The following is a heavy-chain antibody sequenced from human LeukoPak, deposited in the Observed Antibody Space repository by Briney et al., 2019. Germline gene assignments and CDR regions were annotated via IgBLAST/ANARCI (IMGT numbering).Heavy chain of an antibody. Sequence: PSETLSLTCTVSGGSISSSSYYWGWIRQPPGKGLEWIGSIYYSGSTYYNPSLKSRVTMSVDTSKNQFSLKLSSVTAADTAVYYCARPTAQGRYGYGGFDYWGQGTLVTVSS. V-gene: IGHV4-39*01. CDR2: IYYSGST. CDR1: GGSISSSSYY. CDR3: ARPTAQGRYGYGGFDY. D-gene: IGHD5-18*01. J-gene: IGHJ4*02.